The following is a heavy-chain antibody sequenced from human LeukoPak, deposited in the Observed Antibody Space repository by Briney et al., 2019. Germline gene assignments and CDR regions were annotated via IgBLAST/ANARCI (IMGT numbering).Heavy chain of an antibody. V-gene: IGHV3-66*01. D-gene: IGHD3-22*01. CDR2: IFSGGST. CDR3: AKAVGSSGYFSRDAFDI. Sequence: GGSLRLSCAASGFTSSSYWMHWVRQAPGKGLEWVSVIFSGGSTYYADSVKGRFTISRDNSKNTVYLQMNSLRAEDTAIYYCAKAVGSSGYFSRDAFDIWGQGTMVTVSS. CDR1: GFTSSSYW. J-gene: IGHJ3*02.